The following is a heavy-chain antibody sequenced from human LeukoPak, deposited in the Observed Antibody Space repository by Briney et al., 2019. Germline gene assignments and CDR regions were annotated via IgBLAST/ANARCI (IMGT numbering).Heavy chain of an antibody. CDR2: INPNSGGT. D-gene: IGHD3-3*01. J-gene: IGHJ4*02. Sequence: ASVKVSCKASGYTFTGYYMHWVRQAPGQGLEWMGRINPNSGGTNYAQKLQGRVTMTTDTSTSTAYMELRSLRSDDTAVYYCAREWYYDFWSGYAEFDYWGQGTLVTVSS. V-gene: IGHV1-2*06. CDR1: GYTFTGYY. CDR3: AREWYYDFWSGYAEFDY.